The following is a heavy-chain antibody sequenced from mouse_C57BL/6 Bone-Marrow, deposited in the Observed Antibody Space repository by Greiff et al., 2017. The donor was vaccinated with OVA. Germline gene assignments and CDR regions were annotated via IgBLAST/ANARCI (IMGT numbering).Heavy chain of an antibody. D-gene: IGHD1-1*02. Sequence: EVKLMESGPELVKPGASVKIPCKASGYTFTDYNMDWVKQSHGKSLEWIGDINPNNGGTIYNQKFKGKATLTVDKSSSTAYMELRSLTSEDTAVYYCARSGGSAWFAYWGQGTLVTVSA. J-gene: IGHJ3*01. CDR1: GYTFTDYN. CDR2: INPNNGGT. V-gene: IGHV1-18*01. CDR3: ARSGGSAWFAY.